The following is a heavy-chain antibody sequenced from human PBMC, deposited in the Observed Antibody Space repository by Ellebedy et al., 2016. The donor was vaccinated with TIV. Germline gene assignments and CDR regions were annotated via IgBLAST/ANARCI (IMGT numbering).Heavy chain of an antibody. D-gene: IGHD3-10*01. J-gene: IGHJ4*02. CDR2: IYYSGST. Sequence: SETLSLTCTVSGGSISSSTYYWGWIRQPPGKGLEWIGSIYYSGSTYYNPSLKSRVTISVDTSKNQFSLKLSSVTAADASVYYCAAGKEGELLKYWGQGTRVTVSS. CDR3: AAGKEGELLKY. CDR1: GGSISSSTYY. V-gene: IGHV4-39*01.